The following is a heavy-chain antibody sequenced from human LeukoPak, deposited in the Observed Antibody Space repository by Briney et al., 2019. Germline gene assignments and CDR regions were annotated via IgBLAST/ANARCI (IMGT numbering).Heavy chain of an antibody. CDR1: GYTFTSYD. J-gene: IGHJ6*02. D-gene: IGHD2-2*01. Sequence: ASVKVSCKASGYTFTSYDINWVRHATAHGLEWMGWMNPNNGNTGYAQKFQGRVTMTRNTSISTAYMELSSLRSEDTAVYYCARGRSHQLLWGGWYYYGMDVWGQGTTVTVSS. CDR2: MNPNNGNT. CDR3: ARGRSHQLLWGGWYYYGMDV. V-gene: IGHV1-8*01.